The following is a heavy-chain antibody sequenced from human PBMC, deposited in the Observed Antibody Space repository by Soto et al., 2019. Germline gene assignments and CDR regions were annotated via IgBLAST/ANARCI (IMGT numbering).Heavy chain of an antibody. CDR3: AYSTGWYRHDV. Sequence: QVQLQESGPGLVKPSGTLSLTCAVSGDSISNSRWWTWVRQPPGKGLEWIGDIFHSGDTNYNPSLKSRVCISGDKSQNLCSLKVSSVTAADAAVYYCAYSTGWYRHDVWGQGTLVTVSS. J-gene: IGHJ3*01. CDR2: IFHSGDT. V-gene: IGHV4-4*02. CDR1: GDSISNSRW. D-gene: IGHD6-19*01.